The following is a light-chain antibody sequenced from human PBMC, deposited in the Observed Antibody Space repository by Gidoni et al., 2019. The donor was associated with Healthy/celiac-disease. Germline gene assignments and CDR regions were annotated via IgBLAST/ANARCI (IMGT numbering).Light chain of an antibody. Sequence: DIQMTTSPSSLSASVGDRVTITCRASQSISSYLNWYQQKPGKAPKLLIYAASSLQSGVPSRFSGSGSGTEFTLTISSLQPEDFATYYCQQSYSTPLTFGPGTKVDIK. CDR2: AAS. J-gene: IGKJ3*01. V-gene: IGKV1-39*01. CDR3: QQSYSTPLT. CDR1: QSISSY.